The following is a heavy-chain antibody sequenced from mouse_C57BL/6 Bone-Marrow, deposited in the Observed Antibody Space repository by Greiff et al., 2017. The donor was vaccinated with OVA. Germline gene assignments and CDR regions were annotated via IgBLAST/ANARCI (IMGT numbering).Heavy chain of an antibody. V-gene: IGHV1-53*01. J-gene: IGHJ4*01. D-gene: IGHD2-2*01. CDR3: AREWVRRNYYAMDY. Sequence: VQLQQPGTELVKPGASVKLSCKASGYTFTSYWLHWVKQRPGQGLEWIGNINPSNGGTNYNEKFKSKAPLTVDKSSSTAYMQLSSLTSGDSADYYGAREWVRRNYYAMDYWGQGTSVTVSS. CDR1: GYTFTSYW. CDR2: INPSNGGT.